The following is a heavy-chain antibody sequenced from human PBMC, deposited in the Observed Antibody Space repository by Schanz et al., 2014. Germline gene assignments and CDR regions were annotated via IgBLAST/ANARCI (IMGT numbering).Heavy chain of an antibody. CDR1: GGTFSTYT. V-gene: IGHV1-69*02. CDR2: IIPILDVG. J-gene: IGHJ6*03. D-gene: IGHD2-2*02. CDR3: AGTYCSSTSCYTGYYYMDV. Sequence: QVQLVQSGAEVKKPGSSVKVSCKASGGTFSTYTISWVRQAPGQGLEWMGRIIPILDVGNYAQQFQGRVTFTADKSTSTAYMELTSLRSEDTAVYYCAGTYCSSTSCYTGYYYMDVWGKGTTVTVSS.